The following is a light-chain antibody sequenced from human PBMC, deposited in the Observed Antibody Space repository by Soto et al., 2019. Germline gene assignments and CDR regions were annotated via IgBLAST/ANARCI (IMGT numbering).Light chain of an antibody. V-gene: IGLV2-14*03. CDR2: DVS. J-gene: IGLJ1*01. CDR1: SSDVGAYNF. CDR3: ISYTSSSTHV. Sequence: QSALTQPASVSGSPGQSITISCTGTSSDVGAYNFVSWYQQHPGKLPKLMIFDVSRRSSGVSDRFSGSKSGNTASLTISGLQAEDEGDYYCISYTSSSTHVFGSGTKVTVL.